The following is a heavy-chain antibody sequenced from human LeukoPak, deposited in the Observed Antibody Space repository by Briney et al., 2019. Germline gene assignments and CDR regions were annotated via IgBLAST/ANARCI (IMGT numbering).Heavy chain of an antibody. D-gene: IGHD1/OR15-1a*01. CDR3: AREITGTTTWFDP. CDR1: GGSVSSGSYY. Sequence: SETLSLTCTVSGGSVSSGSYYWSWIRQPPGKGLEWIGYIYYSGSTNYNPSLKSRITISVDTSKNQFSLKLSSVTAADTAVYYCAREITGTTTWFDPWGQGTLVTVSS. CDR2: IYYSGST. V-gene: IGHV4-61*01. J-gene: IGHJ5*02.